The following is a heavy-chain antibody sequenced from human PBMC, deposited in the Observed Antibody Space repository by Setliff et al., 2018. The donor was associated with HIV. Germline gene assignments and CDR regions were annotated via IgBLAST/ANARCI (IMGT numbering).Heavy chain of an antibody. D-gene: IGHD5-18*01. CDR3: ARDSGYSYGYYFDY. V-gene: IGHV1-3*01. CDR1: GYTFTSYA. CDR2: INAGNGNT. J-gene: IGHJ4*01. Sequence: ASVKVSCKASGYTFTSYAMHWVRQAPGQRLEWMGWINAGNGNTKYSQKFQGRVTITRDTSASTAYMELSSLRSEDTAVYYCARDSGYSYGYYFDYWGHGTLVTVSS.